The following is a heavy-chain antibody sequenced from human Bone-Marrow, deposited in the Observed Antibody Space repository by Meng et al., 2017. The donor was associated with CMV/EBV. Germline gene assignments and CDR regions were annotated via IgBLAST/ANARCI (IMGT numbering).Heavy chain of an antibody. J-gene: IGHJ4*02. CDR2: ITWNSGKT. CDR1: GFTFDNYV. CDR3: ARYTYYDFWSGYLGFDY. Sequence: GGSLRLSCATSGFTFDNYVMHWVRQTPAKGLEWVSGITWNSGKTAYADSVKGRFTISRDNAKNSLYLQMNSLRAEDTAVYYCARYTYYDFWSGYLGFDYWGQGTLVTVAS. D-gene: IGHD3-3*01. V-gene: IGHV3-9*01.